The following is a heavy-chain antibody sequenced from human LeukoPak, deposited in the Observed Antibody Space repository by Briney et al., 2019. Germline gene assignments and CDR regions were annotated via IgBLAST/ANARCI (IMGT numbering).Heavy chain of an antibody. D-gene: IGHD5-18*01. J-gene: IGHJ5*02. CDR2: IYHSGST. CDR3: ARDGVYSYEGNWFDP. CDR1: GYSISSGYY. V-gene: IGHV4-38-2*02. Sequence: SETLSLTCTVSGYSISSGYYWGWIRQPPGKGLEWIGSIYHSGSTYYNPSLKSRVTISVDTSKNQFSLKLSSVTAADTVVYYCARDGVYSYEGNWFDPWGQGTLVTVSS.